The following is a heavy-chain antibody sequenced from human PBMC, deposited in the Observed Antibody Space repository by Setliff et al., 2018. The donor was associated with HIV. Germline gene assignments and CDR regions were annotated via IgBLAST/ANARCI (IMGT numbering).Heavy chain of an antibody. J-gene: IGHJ4*01. CDR1: GGSFSAYH. V-gene: IGHV4-34*01. D-gene: IGHD3-3*01. CDR3: ARGRDYTGSWFRPFYLDF. Sequence: PSETLSLTCAVYGGSFSAYHWSWIRQTPGKGLEWLGEINHSGSTAYNLALESRVSMSIDTSKNQFSLKLTSVTAADTAIYYCARGRDYTGSWFRPFYLDFWGHGNVVTVSS. CDR2: INHSGST.